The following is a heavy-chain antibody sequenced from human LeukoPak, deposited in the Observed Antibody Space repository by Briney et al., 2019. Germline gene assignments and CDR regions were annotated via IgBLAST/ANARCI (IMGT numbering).Heavy chain of an antibody. V-gene: IGHV3-21*01. J-gene: IGHJ6*02. D-gene: IGHD3-3*01. CDR2: ISSSSSYI. Sequence: PGGSLRLSCAASGFTFSSYSMNWVRQAPGKGLEWVSSISSSSSYIYYADSVKGRFTISRDNAKNSLYLQMNSLRAEDTAVYYCARDLHLGVVPINYYYYGTDVWGQGTTVTVSS. CDR1: GFTFSSYS. CDR3: ARDLHLGVVPINYYYYGTDV.